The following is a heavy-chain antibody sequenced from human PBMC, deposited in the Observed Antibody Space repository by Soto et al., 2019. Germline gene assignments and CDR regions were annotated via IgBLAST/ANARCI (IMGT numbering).Heavy chain of an antibody. CDR2: VFYTGST. CDR3: AGRGHNWNLNWFDP. V-gene: IGHV4-39*01. CDR1: GGSISSSTHY. D-gene: IGHD1-7*01. J-gene: IGHJ5*02. Sequence: SETLSLTCTVCGGSISSSTHYWGWIRQPPGKRLEWIGTVFYTGSTFYNPSLKSRVSISVDTSKSQFSLTLSSVTAADTAVYYCAGRGHNWNLNWFDPWGQGTMVTVSS.